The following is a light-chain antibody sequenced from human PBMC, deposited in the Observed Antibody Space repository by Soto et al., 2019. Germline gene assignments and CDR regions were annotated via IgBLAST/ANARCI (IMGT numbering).Light chain of an antibody. Sequence: DIQMTQSPSSLSASVGDRVTITCRASQSISTYLNWYQQKPGKAPKLLIYAASTLQSGVPSRFSGSGSGTDFPLTISSLQPEDVAAYYCQQSYSTPRTFGQGTKVEIK. CDR3: QQSYSTPRT. CDR1: QSISTY. J-gene: IGKJ1*01. V-gene: IGKV1-39*01. CDR2: AAS.